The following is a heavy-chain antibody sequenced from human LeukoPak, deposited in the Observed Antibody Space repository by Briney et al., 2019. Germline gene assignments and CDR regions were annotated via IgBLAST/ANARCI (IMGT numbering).Heavy chain of an antibody. CDR2: ITNDGSST. V-gene: IGHV3-74*01. D-gene: IGHD5-18*01. CDR3: ARDRQLWLDY. CDR1: GLTFSSHW. Sequence: PGGSLRLSCAASGLTFSSHWMHWVRQAPGKGLVWVSRITNDGSSTTYADSVKGRFTISRDNAKNMLYLQVNSLRAEDTAVYYCARDRQLWLDYWGQGTLVTVSS. J-gene: IGHJ4*02.